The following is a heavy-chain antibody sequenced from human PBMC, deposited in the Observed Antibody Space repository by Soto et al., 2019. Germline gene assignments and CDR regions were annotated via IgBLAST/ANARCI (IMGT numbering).Heavy chain of an antibody. CDR2: ISGSGGST. Sequence: PGGSLRLSCVASGFPFSSYAMSWVRPAPGKGLEWVSVISGSGGSTYYADSVKGRFTISRDNSKNTLSLQMSSLRAEDTAVYYCAKGWRNWNYGSPFDYWGQGTLVTVSA. V-gene: IGHV3-23*01. D-gene: IGHD1-7*01. CDR1: GFPFSSYA. J-gene: IGHJ4*02. CDR3: AKGWRNWNYGSPFDY.